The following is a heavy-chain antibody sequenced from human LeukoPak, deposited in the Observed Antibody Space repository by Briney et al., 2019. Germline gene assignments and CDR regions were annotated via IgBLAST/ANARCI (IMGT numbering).Heavy chain of an antibody. CDR3: VREGKYSSGWYEPLDS. CDR1: GYTFTSYD. J-gene: IGHJ4*02. CDR2: INPNSGDT. V-gene: IGHV1-2*02. Sequence: ASVKVSCKAFGYTFTSYDINWVRQATGQGLEWMGWINPNSGDTKNSQNFQDRVTMTRDTSINTAYMELSSLRSDDTAVYYCVREGKYSSGWYEPLDSWGQGTLVTVSS. D-gene: IGHD6-19*01.